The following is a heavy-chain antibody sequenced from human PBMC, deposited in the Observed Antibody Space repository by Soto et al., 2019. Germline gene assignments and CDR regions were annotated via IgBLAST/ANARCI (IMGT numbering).Heavy chain of an antibody. CDR3: ARGGIAAAGSLLTAGYYYGMDV. CDR2: IWYDGSNK. CDR1: GFTFSSYG. J-gene: IGHJ6*02. D-gene: IGHD6-13*01. V-gene: IGHV3-33*01. Sequence: GGSLRLSCAASGFTFSSYGMHWVRQAPGKGLEWVAVIWYDGSNKYHADSVKGRFTISRDNSKNTLYLQMNSLRAEDTAVYYCARGGIAAAGSLLTAGYYYGMDVWGQGTTVTVSS.